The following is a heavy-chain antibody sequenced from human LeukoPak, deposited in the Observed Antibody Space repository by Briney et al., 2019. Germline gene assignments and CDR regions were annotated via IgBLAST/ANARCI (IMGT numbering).Heavy chain of an antibody. J-gene: IGHJ6*02. V-gene: IGHV1-2*06. Sequence: ASVKVSCKASGYTFTGYYMHWARQAPGQGLEWMGRINPNSGGTNYAQKFQGRVTMTRDTSISTAYMELSRLRSDDTAVYYCARGKGYYGDYYYYGMDVWGQGTTVTVSS. D-gene: IGHD4-17*01. CDR1: GYTFTGYY. CDR2: INPNSGGT. CDR3: ARGKGYYGDYYYYGMDV.